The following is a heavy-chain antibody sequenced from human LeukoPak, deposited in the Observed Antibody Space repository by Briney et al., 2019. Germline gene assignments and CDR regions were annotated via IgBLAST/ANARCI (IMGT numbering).Heavy chain of an antibody. V-gene: IGHV1-69*13. CDR1: GGTFSSYA. CDR2: ITPIFGTA. CDR3: ASRYCSGGSCSPYSGSYYGMDA. Sequence: ASVKVSCKASGGTFSSYAISWVRQAPGQGLEWMGGITPIFGTANYAQKFQGRVTITADESTSTAHMELSSLRSEDTAVYYCASRYCSGGSCSPYSGSYYGMDAWGQGTTVTVSS. J-gene: IGHJ6*02. D-gene: IGHD2-15*01.